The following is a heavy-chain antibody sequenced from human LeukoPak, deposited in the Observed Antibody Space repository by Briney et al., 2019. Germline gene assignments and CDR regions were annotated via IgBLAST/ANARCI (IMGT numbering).Heavy chain of an antibody. CDR2: ISSSGSTI. CDR1: GFTFSSYE. V-gene: IGHV3-48*03. CDR3: ARDKDGYNSGFFDY. Sequence: QTGGSLRLSCAASGFTFSSYEMNWVRQAPGKGLEWVSYISSSGSTIYYADSVKGRFTISRDNAKNSLYLQMNSLRAEDTAVYYCARDKDGYNSGFFDYWGQGTLVTVSS. D-gene: IGHD5-24*01. J-gene: IGHJ4*02.